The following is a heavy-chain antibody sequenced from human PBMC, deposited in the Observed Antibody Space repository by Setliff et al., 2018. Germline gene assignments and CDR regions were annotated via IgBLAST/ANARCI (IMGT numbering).Heavy chain of an antibody. Sequence: SVKVSCKASGGTFSSYAISWVRQAPGQGLEWMGRIIPIFGTANYAQKFQGRVTITADKSTSTAYMELRSLRSEDTAVYYCARGEDIVVVPAGFDDYSNYEDYYYGMDVWGQGTTVTVSS. J-gene: IGHJ6*02. CDR2: IIPIFGTA. CDR1: GGTFSSYA. V-gene: IGHV1-69*06. CDR3: ARGEDIVVVPAGFDDYSNYEDYYYGMDV. D-gene: IGHD2-2*01.